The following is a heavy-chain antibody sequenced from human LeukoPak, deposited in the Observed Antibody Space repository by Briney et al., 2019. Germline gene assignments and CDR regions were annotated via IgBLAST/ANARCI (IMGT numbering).Heavy chain of an antibody. V-gene: IGHV3-7*01. CDR2: IKQDGSEK. CDR1: GFTFSSYW. D-gene: IGHD5-18*01. Sequence: PGGSLRLSCAASGFTFSSYWMSWVRQAPGKGLEWVANIKQDGSEKYYVDSVKGRFTISRGNAKNSLYLQMNSLRAEDTAVYYCARAADTAMVQAWFGYWGQGTLVTVSS. CDR3: ARAADTAMVQAWFGY. J-gene: IGHJ4*02.